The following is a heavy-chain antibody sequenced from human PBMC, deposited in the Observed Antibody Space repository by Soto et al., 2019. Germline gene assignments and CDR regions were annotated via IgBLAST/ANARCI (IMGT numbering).Heavy chain of an antibody. D-gene: IGHD3-10*01. CDR3: ARAVYYYGSGSSAFDI. CDR2: ISYDGSNK. V-gene: IGHV3-30*03. J-gene: IGHJ3*02. CDR1: GLNFSSHG. Sequence: GGSLRLSCAPSGLNFSSHGNHWVRQDPGQGLEWVAVISYDGSNKYYADSVKGRFTISRDNSKSTLDLQMYSLRAEDTAVYYCARAVYYYGSGSSAFDIWGQGTMVAVSS.